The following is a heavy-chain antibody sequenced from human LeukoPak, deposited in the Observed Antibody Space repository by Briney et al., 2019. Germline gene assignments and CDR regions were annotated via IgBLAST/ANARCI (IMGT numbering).Heavy chain of an antibody. J-gene: IGHJ3*02. CDR1: GFTITNYW. D-gene: IGHD5-12*01. CDR2: IKGDGSEK. CDR3: ARDPGDTVDDAFDI. Sequence: GGSLRLSCAASGFTITNYWMTWVRQAPGEGLEWVANIKGDGSEKNYVDSVKGRFTISRDNAKNSLYLQMNSLRAEDTAVYYCARDPGDTVDDAFDIWGQGTMVTVSS. V-gene: IGHV3-7*01.